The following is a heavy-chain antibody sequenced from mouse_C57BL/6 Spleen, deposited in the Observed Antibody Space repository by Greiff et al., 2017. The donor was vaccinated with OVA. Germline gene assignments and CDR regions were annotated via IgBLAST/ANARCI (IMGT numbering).Heavy chain of an antibody. Sequence: VKLQQPGAELVKPGASVKLSCKASGYTFTSYWMHWVMQRPGQGLEWIGMIHPNSGSTNYNEKFKSKATLTVDKSSSTAYMQLSSLTSEDSAVYYCARGGGSSLSYWYFDVWGTGTTVTVTA. J-gene: IGHJ1*03. V-gene: IGHV1-64*01. CDR2: IHPNSGST. CDR3: ARGGGSSLSYWYFDV. D-gene: IGHD1-1*01. CDR1: GYTFTSYW.